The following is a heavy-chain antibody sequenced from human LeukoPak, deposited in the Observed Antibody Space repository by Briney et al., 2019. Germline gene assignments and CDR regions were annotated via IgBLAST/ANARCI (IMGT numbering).Heavy chain of an antibody. V-gene: IGHV4-59*01. CDR2: IYYSGST. J-gene: IGHJ4*02. CDR3: ARNVVVGATRAFDY. D-gene: IGHD1-26*01. Sequence: SETLSLTCTVSGGSISSYYWSWIRQPPGKGLEWIGYIYYSGSTNYNPSLKSRVTISVDTSKYQFSLKLSSVTAADTAVYYCARNVVVGATRAFDYWGQGTLVTVSS. CDR1: GGSISSYY.